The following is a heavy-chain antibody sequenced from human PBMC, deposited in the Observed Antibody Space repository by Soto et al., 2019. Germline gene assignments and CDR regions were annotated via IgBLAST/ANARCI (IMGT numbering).Heavy chain of an antibody. J-gene: IGHJ6*02. CDR2: ISYDGSNK. CDR3: ANDRWPTSGYYDSSGRYYSDGLDV. CDR1: VFTFSSYC. D-gene: IGHD3-22*01. Sequence: RGSLRRSCAASVFTFSSYCMHWVRQAPGKGLEWVAFISYDGSNKYYADSVKGRFTISRDNSKNTLYMQMNSLTAEDTAVYYRANDRWPTSGYYDSSGRYYSDGLDVWGQGTTVPVS. V-gene: IGHV3-30*18.